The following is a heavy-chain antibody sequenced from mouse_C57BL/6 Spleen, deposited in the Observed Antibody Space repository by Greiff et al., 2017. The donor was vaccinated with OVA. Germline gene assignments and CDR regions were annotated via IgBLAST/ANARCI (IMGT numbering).Heavy chain of an antibody. CDR2: IHPSDSDT. D-gene: IGHD1-1*01. CDR1: GYTFTSYW. Sequence: QVQLKQPGAELVKPGASVKVSCKASGYTFTSYWMHWVKQRPGQGLEWIGRIHPSDSDTNYNQKFKGKATLTVDKSSSTAYMQLSSLTSEDSAVYYCAIENYYGSSLYYYAMDYWGQGTSVTVSS. CDR3: AIENYYGSSLYYYAMDY. V-gene: IGHV1-74*01. J-gene: IGHJ4*01.